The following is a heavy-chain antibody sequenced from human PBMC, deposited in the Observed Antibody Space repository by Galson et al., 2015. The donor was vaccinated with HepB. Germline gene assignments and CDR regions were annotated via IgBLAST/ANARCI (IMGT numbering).Heavy chain of an antibody. CDR2: ISYDGSNK. V-gene: IGHV3-30*04. CDR1: GFTFSSYA. J-gene: IGHJ4*02. D-gene: IGHD4-23*01. Sequence: SLRLSCAASGFTFSSYAMHWVRQAPGKGLEWVAVISYDGSNKYYADSVKGRFTISRDNSKNTLYLQMNSLRAEDTAVYYCAREFLGVYGGNPYDYWGQGTLVTVSS. CDR3: AREFLGVYGGNPYDY.